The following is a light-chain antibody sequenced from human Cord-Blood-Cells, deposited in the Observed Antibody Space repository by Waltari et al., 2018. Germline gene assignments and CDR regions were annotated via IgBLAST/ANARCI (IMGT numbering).Light chain of an antibody. J-gene: IGLJ2*01. CDR1: SSDVGGYNY. Sequence: QSALTQPRPVSGSPGQSVPISCTGTSSDVGGYNYVSWYQQHPGKAPKLMIYDVSKRPSGVPDRFSGSKSCNTASLTISGLQAEDEADYYCCSYAGSYTYVVFGGGTKLTVL. CDR2: DVS. V-gene: IGLV2-11*01. CDR3: CSYAGSYTYVV.